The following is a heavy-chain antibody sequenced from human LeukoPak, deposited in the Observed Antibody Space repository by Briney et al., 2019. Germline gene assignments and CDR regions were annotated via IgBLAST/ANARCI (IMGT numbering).Heavy chain of an antibody. D-gene: IGHD2-15*01. CDR1: GGSISSYY. J-gene: IGHJ3*02. CDR2: IYYGGST. CDR3: ARYCSGGSCDDAFDI. V-gene: IGHV4-59*12. Sequence: SETLSLTCTVSGGSISSYYWSWIRQPPGKGLEWIGYIYYGGSTNYNPSLKSRVTISVDTSKNQISLKLSSVTAADTAVYYCARYCSGGSCDDAFDIWGQGTMVTVSS.